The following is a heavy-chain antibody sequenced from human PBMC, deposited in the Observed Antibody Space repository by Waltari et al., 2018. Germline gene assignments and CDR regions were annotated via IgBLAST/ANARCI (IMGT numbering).Heavy chain of an antibody. D-gene: IGHD3-9*01. CDR2: IYTSGGT. V-gene: IGHV4-61*02. CDR3: ARADILTGYYIFDY. Sequence: QVQLQESGPGLVKPSQTLSLTCTVSGGSISSGRYYWSWIRQPAGKGLEWIGRIYTSGGTTYTPSPKSRVTISVDTSKNQFSLKLSSVTAADTAVYYCARADILTGYYIFDYWGQGTLVTVSS. CDR1: GGSISSGRYY. J-gene: IGHJ4*02.